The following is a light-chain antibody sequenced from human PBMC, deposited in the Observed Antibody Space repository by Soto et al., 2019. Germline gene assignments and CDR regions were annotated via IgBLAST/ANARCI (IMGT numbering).Light chain of an antibody. CDR3: LLSYSGPRV. CDR1: PGAVTSEHY. CDR2: NTN. Sequence: QSVVTQEPSLTVSPGGTVSLTCGSRPGAVTSEHYAYWFQQKPGQAPRTLIYNTNNKQSWTPARFSGSLLGGKAALTLSGAQPEDEAEYYCLLSYSGPRVFGGGTKLTVL. J-gene: IGLJ3*02. V-gene: IGLV7-46*01.